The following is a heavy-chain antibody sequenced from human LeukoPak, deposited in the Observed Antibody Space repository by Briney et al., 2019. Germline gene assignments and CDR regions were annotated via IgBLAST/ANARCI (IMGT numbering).Heavy chain of an antibody. Sequence: SETLSLTCTVSGGSISSSSYYWGWIRQPPGKGLEWIGSIYYSGSTYYNPSLKSRVTISVDTSKNQFSLKVSSVTAADTAVYYCASGSYYYMDVWGKGTTVTVSS. J-gene: IGHJ6*03. CDR2: IYYSGST. CDR1: GGSISSSSYY. V-gene: IGHV4-39*07. CDR3: ASGSYYYMDV.